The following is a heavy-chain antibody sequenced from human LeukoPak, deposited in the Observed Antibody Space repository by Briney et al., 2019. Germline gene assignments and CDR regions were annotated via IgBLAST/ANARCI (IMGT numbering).Heavy chain of an antibody. V-gene: IGHV1-69*04. D-gene: IGHD4-17*01. CDR2: IIPILGIA. Sequence: SVKVSCKASGGTFSSYAISWVRQAPGQGLEWMGRIIPILGIANYAQKLQGRVTITADKSTSTAYMELSSLRSEDTAVYYCARESMGVTTFYGMDVWGQGTTVTVSS. CDR1: GGTFSSYA. CDR3: ARESMGVTTFYGMDV. J-gene: IGHJ6*02.